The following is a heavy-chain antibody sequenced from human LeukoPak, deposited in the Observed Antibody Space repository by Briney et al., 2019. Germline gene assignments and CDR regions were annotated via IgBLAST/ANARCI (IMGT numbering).Heavy chain of an antibody. CDR1: GYTLTELS. D-gene: IGHD6-19*01. Sequence: ASVKVSCKVSGYTLTELSMHWVRQAPGKGLEWMGGFDPEDGETIYAQKLQGRVTMTTDTSTSTAYMELRSLRSDDTAVYYCARDSPVAGLDYWGQGTLVTVSS. J-gene: IGHJ4*02. V-gene: IGHV1-24*01. CDR3: ARDSPVAGLDY. CDR2: FDPEDGET.